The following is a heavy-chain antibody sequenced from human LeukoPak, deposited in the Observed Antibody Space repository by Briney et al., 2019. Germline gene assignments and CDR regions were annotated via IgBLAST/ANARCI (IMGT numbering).Heavy chain of an antibody. CDR3: ARLPLRYYDSSGTN. CDR1: GFTFSDYY. Sequence: GGSLRLSCAASGFTFSDYYMSWIRQAPGKGLEWVSYISSSGSTIYYADSVKGRFTISRDNAKNSLYLQMNSLRAEDTAVYYCARLPLRYYDSSGTNWGQGTLVTVSS. J-gene: IGHJ4*02. CDR2: ISSSGSTI. V-gene: IGHV3-11*01. D-gene: IGHD3-22*01.